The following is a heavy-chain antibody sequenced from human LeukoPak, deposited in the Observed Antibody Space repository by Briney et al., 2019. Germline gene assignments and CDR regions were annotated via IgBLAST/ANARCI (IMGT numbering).Heavy chain of an antibody. CDR3: ARDPEDTAMVNNWFDP. Sequence: SETLSLTCTVSGGSISSSSYYWGWIRQPPGTGLEWIGSIYYSGSTYYNPSLKSRVTISVDTSKNQLSLKLSSVTAADTAVYYCARDPEDTAMVNNWFDPWGQGTLVTVSS. D-gene: IGHD5-18*01. J-gene: IGHJ5*02. CDR2: IYYSGST. CDR1: GGSISSSSYY. V-gene: IGHV4-39*02.